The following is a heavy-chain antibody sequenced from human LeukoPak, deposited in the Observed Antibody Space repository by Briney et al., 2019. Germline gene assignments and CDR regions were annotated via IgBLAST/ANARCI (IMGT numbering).Heavy chain of an antibody. CDR2: ISNSYSST. V-gene: IGHV3-21*01. Sequence: GGSLRLSCAASGFAFSSYSMNWVRQSPGKALEWVSSISNSYSSTYYADSLRGRFTISRDSAKNSLYLQMDSLTAEDTAVYYCARGDLYFDKWGQVTLVTVSS. J-gene: IGHJ4*02. CDR3: ARGDLYFDK. CDR1: GFAFSSYS.